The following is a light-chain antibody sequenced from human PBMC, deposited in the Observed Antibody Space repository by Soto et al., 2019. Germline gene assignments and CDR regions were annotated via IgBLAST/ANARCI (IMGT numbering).Light chain of an antibody. CDR2: AAS. J-gene: IGKJ1*01. CDR3: QQTDSIPET. Sequence: DIQMTQSPSSLSASVGDTVTITCRASQSISLFLNWYQQKPGKAPKLLIYAASSLQSGVASRFSVNGSGTDFTLTISSLQPEDFATYYCQQTDSIPETFGQGTKVEIK. V-gene: IGKV1-39*01. CDR1: QSISLF.